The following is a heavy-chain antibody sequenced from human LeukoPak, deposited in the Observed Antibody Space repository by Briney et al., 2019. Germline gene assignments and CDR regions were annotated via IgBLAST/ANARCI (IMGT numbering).Heavy chain of an antibody. D-gene: IGHD2-21*02. J-gene: IGHJ3*02. V-gene: IGHV1-18*01. CDR1: GGTFSSYA. CDR2: ISAYNGNT. CDR3: ARGDWSAIFAFDI. Sequence: ASVKVSCKASGGTFSSYAISWVRQAPGQGLEWMGWISAYNGNTNYAQKLQGRVTMTTDTSTSTAYMELRSLRSDDTAVYYCARGDWSAIFAFDIWGQGTMVTVSS.